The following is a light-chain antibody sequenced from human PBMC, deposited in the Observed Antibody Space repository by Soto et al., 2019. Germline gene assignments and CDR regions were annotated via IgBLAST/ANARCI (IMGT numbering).Light chain of an antibody. J-gene: IGKJ1*01. CDR1: QSVRSNY. Sequence: EIVLTQSPGTLSLSPGERATLSCRASQSVRSNYVAWYQHRPGQVPRLLMYAASSRATGIPDRISGSGAGTDFTLTISRLEPEDFAVYYCQQYGDSPWTFGQGTKV. CDR3: QQYGDSPWT. V-gene: IGKV3-20*01. CDR2: AAS.